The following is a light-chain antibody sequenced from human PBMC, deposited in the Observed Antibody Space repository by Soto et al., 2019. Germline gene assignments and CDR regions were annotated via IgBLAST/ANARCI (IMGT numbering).Light chain of an antibody. V-gene: IGKV1-5*01. CDR1: QSINSW. Sequence: DIQMTHSPSTLSASVGDRVTITCRASQSINSWLAWYQHKPGKAPKLLIYDASTLESGVPSRFSGSGSGAEFTLTISSLQPDDFATYYCQQYDTLGTFGQGTK. CDR2: DAS. J-gene: IGKJ1*01. CDR3: QQYDTLGT.